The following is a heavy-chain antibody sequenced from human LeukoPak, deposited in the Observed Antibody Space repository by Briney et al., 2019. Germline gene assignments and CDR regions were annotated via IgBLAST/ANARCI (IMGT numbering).Heavy chain of an antibody. D-gene: IGHD3-22*01. J-gene: IGHJ4*02. CDR2: IYTGGNT. CDR3: ARGDDSGYYDYFDY. V-gene: IGHV3-23*05. CDR1: GFTFSSYA. Sequence: GGSLRLSCAASGFTFSSYAMSWVRQAPGKGLEWVSTIYTGGNTYYAASVKGRFTISRDVSKNTVFLHMNSLRAEDTAMYYCARGDDSGYYDYFDYWGQGALVTVSS.